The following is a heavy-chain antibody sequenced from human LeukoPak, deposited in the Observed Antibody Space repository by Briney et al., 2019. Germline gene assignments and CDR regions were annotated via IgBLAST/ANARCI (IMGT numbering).Heavy chain of an antibody. J-gene: IGHJ4*02. CDR1: GVSISSGSYY. CDR2: IYTSGST. D-gene: IGHD4-17*01. Sequence: SQTLSLTCTVSGVSISSGSYYWSWIRQPAGKGLEWIGRIYTSGSTNYNPSLKSRVTISVDTSKNQFSLKLSSVTAADTAVYYCARDSTTTVTIFDYWGQGTLVTVSS. V-gene: IGHV4-61*02. CDR3: ARDSTTTVTIFDY.